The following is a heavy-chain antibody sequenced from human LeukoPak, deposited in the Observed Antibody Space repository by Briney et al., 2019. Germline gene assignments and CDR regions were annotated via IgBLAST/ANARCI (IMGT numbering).Heavy chain of an antibody. Sequence: PGGSLRLPCAASGFTFTNAWMYWVRQAPGKGLEWVGRIKSKTDGGTSDYAAPVTGRLTISRDDSKSTLYLEMNSLKTEDTGVYYCSTLWYGAWGQGTLVTVSS. V-gene: IGHV3-15*01. CDR1: GFTFTNAW. D-gene: IGHD3-10*01. J-gene: IGHJ5*02. CDR3: STLWYGA. CDR2: IKSKTDGGTS.